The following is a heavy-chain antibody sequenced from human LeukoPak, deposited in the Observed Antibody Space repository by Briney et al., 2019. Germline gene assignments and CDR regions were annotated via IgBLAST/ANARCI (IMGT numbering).Heavy chain of an antibody. CDR3: ASLPSNTVTHDY. CDR1: GGSISSGDYY. CDR2: IYYSGST. V-gene: IGHV4-30-4*08. Sequence: PSQTLSLTCTVSGGSISSGDYYWSWIRQPPGKGLEWIGYIYYSGSTYYNPSLKSRVTISVDTSKNQFSLKLRSVTAADTAVYYCASLPSNTVTHDYWGQGTLVTVSS. J-gene: IGHJ4*02. D-gene: IGHD4-11*01.